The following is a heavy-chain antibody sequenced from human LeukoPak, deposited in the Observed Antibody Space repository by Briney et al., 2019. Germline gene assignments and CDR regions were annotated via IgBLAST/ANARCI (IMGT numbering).Heavy chain of an antibody. CDR1: GSSFNTYW. D-gene: IGHD6-19*01. CDR2: INPGDSGT. V-gene: IGHV5-51*01. CDR3: ARHVRDSGYTSGWFFRGHFDH. Sequence: GAPLKISCKCAGSSFNTYWIGWGRQLPGKGLEWMGFINPGDSGTRYSPSCQGQVTISVDKSINTAYLQWRRLKASDTAISYCARHVRDSGYTSGWFFRGHFDHWGQGTLVPVSS. J-gene: IGHJ4*02.